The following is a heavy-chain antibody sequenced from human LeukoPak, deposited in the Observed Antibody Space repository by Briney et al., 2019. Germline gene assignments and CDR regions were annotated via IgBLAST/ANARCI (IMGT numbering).Heavy chain of an antibody. D-gene: IGHD5-18*01. V-gene: IGHV3-11*04. J-gene: IGHJ6*03. CDR3: ARARGYSYIYHYYYMDV. Sequence: GGSLRLSCVASGFTFSDYYMSWIRPAPGKGLEWVSYITSGGSTIYYADSVRGRFTISRDNAKNSLYLEMNSLRAEDTAVYYCARARGYSYIYHYYYMDVWGKGTTVTVSS. CDR2: ITSGGSTI. CDR1: GFTFSDYY.